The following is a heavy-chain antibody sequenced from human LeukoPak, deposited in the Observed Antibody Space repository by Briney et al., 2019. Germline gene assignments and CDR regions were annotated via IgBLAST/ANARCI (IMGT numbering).Heavy chain of an antibody. CDR3: ATGSSWIQLWYY. Sequence: PSETLSLTCAVYGGSFSGYYWSWIRQPPGKGLEWIGEINHSGSTNYNPSLKSRVTISVDTSKNQFSLKLSSVTAADTAVYYCATGSSWIQLWYYWGQGTLVTVSS. J-gene: IGHJ4*02. D-gene: IGHD5-18*01. V-gene: IGHV4-34*01. CDR2: INHSGST. CDR1: GGSFSGYY.